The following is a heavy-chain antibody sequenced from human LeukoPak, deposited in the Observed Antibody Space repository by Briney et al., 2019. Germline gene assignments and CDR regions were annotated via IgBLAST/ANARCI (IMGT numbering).Heavy chain of an antibody. CDR1: GFTFSRYS. CDR3: ASDPHHASRMDV. CDR2: ISRSSSTI. Sequence: GGSLRLSCAASGFTFSRYSMNWVRQAPGKGLEWVSYISRSSSTIHYADSVKGRFTISRDNAKSSLFLQMNSLRAEDTAVYYCASDPHHASRMDVWGQGTTVTVSS. V-gene: IGHV3-48*04. D-gene: IGHD1-14*01. J-gene: IGHJ6*02.